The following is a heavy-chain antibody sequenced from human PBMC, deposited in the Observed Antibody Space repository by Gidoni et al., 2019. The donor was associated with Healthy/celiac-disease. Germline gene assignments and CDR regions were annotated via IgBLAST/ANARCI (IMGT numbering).Heavy chain of an antibody. Sequence: EVQLVESGGGLVQPGGSLSLSCAASGFTFRSYWMSWVRQAPGKGREWVANIKQDGSEKYYGDAVKGRFTIARDNAKNSLDLQMNSLRAEDTAVYYWARGIYVLMVYGCNWFDPWGQGTLVTVSS. D-gene: IGHD2-8*01. J-gene: IGHJ5*02. CDR3: ARGIYVLMVYGCNWFDP. CDR1: GFTFRSYW. CDR2: IKQDGSEK. V-gene: IGHV3-7*03.